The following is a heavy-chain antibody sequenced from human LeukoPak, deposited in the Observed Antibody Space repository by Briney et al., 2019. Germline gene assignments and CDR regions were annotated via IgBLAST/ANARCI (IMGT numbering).Heavy chain of an antibody. CDR1: GFTFSSYS. CDR2: ISSSSSYI. CDR3: ARDPVQTGYYTPGHDY. D-gene: IGHD3/OR15-3a*01. V-gene: IGHV3-21*01. J-gene: IGHJ4*02. Sequence: GGSLRLPCAASGFTFSSYSMNWVRQAPGKGLEWVSSISSSSSYIYYADSVKGRFTISRDNAKNSLYLQMNSLRAEDTAVYYCARDPVQTGYYTPGHDYWGQGTLVTVSS.